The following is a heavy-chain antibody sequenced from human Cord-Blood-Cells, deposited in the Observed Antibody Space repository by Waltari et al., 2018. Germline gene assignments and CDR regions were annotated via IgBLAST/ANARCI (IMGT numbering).Heavy chain of an antibody. D-gene: IGHD5-12*01. CDR3: AREGRSGYSGYDY. CDR1: GGTFSSYA. CDR2: IILIFGTA. V-gene: IGHV1-69*01. Sequence: QVQLVQSGAEVKKPGSSVKVSCKASGGTFSSYALSSVRPAAGQGLEWMGGIILIFGTATYAQKFQGRVTITADESTSTAYMELSGLRSEDTAVYYCAREGRSGYSGYDYWGQGTLVTVSS. J-gene: IGHJ4*02.